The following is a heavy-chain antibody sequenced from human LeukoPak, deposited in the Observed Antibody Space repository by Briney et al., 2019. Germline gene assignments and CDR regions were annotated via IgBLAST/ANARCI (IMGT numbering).Heavy chain of an antibody. Sequence: GGSLTLTCAASGFTFSTYAMSWVRQAPGKGLEWVSVISGSGGSTDYADSVKGRFTISRDNSKNTLYLQMNSLRAEDTAVYYCAKGVSRYFDFEHWGQGPLVTVSS. CDR2: ISGSGGST. J-gene: IGHJ4*02. CDR3: AKGVSRYFDFEH. V-gene: IGHV3-23*01. D-gene: IGHD3-9*01. CDR1: GFTFSTYA.